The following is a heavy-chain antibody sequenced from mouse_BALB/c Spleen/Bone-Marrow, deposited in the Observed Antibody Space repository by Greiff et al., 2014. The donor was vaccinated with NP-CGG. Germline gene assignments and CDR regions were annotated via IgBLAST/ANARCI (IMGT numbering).Heavy chain of an antibody. V-gene: IGHV1S30*01. CDR3: ARQLYVNYAY. D-gene: IGHD2-10*02. CDR2: INPYNGGT. J-gene: IGHJ3*01. Sequence: VQLQQSGPELVKPGPSVKISCKASGYSFTGYYMHWVKQSHGKSLEWIGEINPYNGGTSYNQKFKGKATLTVDTSSSTAFMELHSLTSEDSLVYYCARQLYVNYAYWGQGTLVTVSA. CDR1: GYSFTGYY.